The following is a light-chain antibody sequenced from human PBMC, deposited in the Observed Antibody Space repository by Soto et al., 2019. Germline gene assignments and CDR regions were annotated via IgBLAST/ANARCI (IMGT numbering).Light chain of an antibody. V-gene: IGKV3-20*01. CDR1: QSVSSSC. CDR3: HQYGSSPWT. Sequence: EIVLTQSPGTLSLSPGERATPSCSASQSVSSSCLAWYQQKPGQAPRLLISGASSRATGIPDRFSGSGSGTDFTLTISRLEPEDFAVYYCHQYGSSPWTFGQGTKVDIK. J-gene: IGKJ1*01. CDR2: GAS.